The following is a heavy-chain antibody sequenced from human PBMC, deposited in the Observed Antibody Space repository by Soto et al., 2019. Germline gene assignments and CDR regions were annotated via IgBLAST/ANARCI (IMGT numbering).Heavy chain of an antibody. CDR2: IYYSGST. J-gene: IGHJ5*02. D-gene: IGHD3-10*01. CDR1: CGSIRSYC. Sequence: SETQHLTCTVFCGSIRSYCWCWIRQPPGKGLEWIGYIYYSGSTDYNPSLKSRVTISVDTSRNQFSLKLNSVTAADTAVYSCVRRRRSWRYWFDLWGQGIPVTVSS. CDR3: VRRRRSWRYWFDL. V-gene: IGHV4-59*01.